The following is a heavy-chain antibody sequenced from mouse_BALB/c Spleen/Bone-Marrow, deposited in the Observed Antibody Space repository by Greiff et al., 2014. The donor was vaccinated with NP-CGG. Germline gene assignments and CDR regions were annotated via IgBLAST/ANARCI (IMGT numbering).Heavy chain of an antibody. J-gene: IGHJ4*01. CDR1: EFSLTNYG. Sequence: VQLVESGPGLVAPSQSLSITCTVSEFSLTNYGVHWVRQPPGKGLEWLGVIWADGSTNYNSALMSRLSISKDNSKSQVFFKMNSLQTDDTAMYYCARITTATGAMDYWGQGTSVTVSS. CDR2: IWADGST. V-gene: IGHV2-9*02. D-gene: IGHD1-2*01. CDR3: ARITTATGAMDY.